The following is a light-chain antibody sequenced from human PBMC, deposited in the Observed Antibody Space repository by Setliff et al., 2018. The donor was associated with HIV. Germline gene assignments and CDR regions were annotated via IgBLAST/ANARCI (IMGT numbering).Light chain of an antibody. CDR1: SSDVGSYNL. Sequence: QSVLTQPASVSGSPGQSINISCTGTSSDVGSYNLVSWYQQHPGKAPKLMIYEVSKRPSGVSNRFSGSKSGNTASLTISGLQAEDEAHYYCCSYAGSSDVFGGGTKVTVL. J-gene: IGLJ2*01. CDR3: CSYAGSSDV. CDR2: EVS. V-gene: IGLV2-23*02.